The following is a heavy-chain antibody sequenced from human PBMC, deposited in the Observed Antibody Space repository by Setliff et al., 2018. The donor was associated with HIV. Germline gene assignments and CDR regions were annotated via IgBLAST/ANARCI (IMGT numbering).Heavy chain of an antibody. Sequence: SGPTLVNPTQTLTLTCTFSGFSLTTDGVGVGWIRQPPGKALERLALVYGDDDKRYSPSLKSRLTISKDTSKNQVILTMTNLDPVDTATYYCARDSGNYAFDYWGLGTLVTVSS. V-gene: IGHV2-5*02. D-gene: IGHD3-3*01. CDR3: ARDSGNYAFDY. J-gene: IGHJ4*02. CDR2: VYGDDDK. CDR1: GFSLTTDGVG.